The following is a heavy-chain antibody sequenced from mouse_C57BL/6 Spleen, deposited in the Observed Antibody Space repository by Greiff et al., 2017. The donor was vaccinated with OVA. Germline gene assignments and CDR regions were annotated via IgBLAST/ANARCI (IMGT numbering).Heavy chain of an antibody. Sequence: DVQLVESGPGLVKPSQSLSLTCSVTGYSITSGYYWNWIRQFPGNKLEWMGYISYDGSNNYNPSLKNRISITRDTSKNQFFLKLNSVTTEDTATYYCAREDLLEYFDVWGTGTTVTVSS. J-gene: IGHJ1*03. CDR2: ISYDGSN. CDR3: AREDLLEYFDV. D-gene: IGHD2-1*01. V-gene: IGHV3-6*01. CDR1: GYSITSGYY.